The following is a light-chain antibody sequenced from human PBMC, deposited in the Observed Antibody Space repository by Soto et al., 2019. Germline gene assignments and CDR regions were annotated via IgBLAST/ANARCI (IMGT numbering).Light chain of an antibody. V-gene: IGLV1-44*01. CDR2: SNN. J-gene: IGLJ1*01. Sequence: QSVLTQPPSASGTPGQRVTISCSGSSSNIGTNTVNWYQQLPGTAPKLLIYSNNQRPPGVPDRFSGSKSGTSASLAISGLQSEDEADYYCAAWDDSLSGYVFGSGTKLTVL. CDR3: AAWDDSLSGYV. CDR1: SSNIGTNT.